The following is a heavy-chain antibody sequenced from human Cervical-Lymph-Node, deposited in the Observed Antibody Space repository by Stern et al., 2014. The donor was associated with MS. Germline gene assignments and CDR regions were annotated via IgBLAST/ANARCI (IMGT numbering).Heavy chain of an antibody. V-gene: IGHV3-7*01. J-gene: IGHJ4*02. D-gene: IGHD3-10*01. Sequence: EVQLVESGGGLVQPGGSLRLSCAVSEFTISNYWMTWVRQAPGKGLEWVANINQDGGEKYYVDSVKGRSTISRDNAKNSLYLQMNSLRVEDTAVYYCATGTYYHGYWGQGTLVTVSP. CDR3: ATGTYYHGY. CDR2: INQDGGEK. CDR1: EFTISNYW.